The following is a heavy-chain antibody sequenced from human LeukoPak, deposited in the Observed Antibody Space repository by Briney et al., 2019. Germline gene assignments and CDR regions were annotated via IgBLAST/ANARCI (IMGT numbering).Heavy chain of an antibody. D-gene: IGHD7-27*01. J-gene: IGHJ4*02. CDR3: ARLGSEEAY. CDR2: SNWNGDNT. CDR1: GFTFSSYA. V-gene: IGHV3-20*04. Sequence: PGGSLRLSCAASGFTFSSYAMSWVRQAPGKGLEWVSGSNWNGDNTAYVDSVKGRFTISRDNAKNTLYLQMNSLRAEDTAVYYCARLGSEEAYWGQGTLVTVSS.